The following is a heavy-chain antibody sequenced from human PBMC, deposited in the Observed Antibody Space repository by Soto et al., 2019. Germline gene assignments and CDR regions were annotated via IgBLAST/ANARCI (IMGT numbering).Heavy chain of an antibody. CDR2: ISYDGSNK. Sequence: AGGSLRLSCAASGFTFSSYAMHWVRQAPGKGLKWVAVISYDGSNKYYADSVKGRFTISRDNSKNTLYLQMNSLRAEDTAVYYCAREFTMVRGVLDYWGQGTLVTVS. J-gene: IGHJ4*02. V-gene: IGHV3-30-3*01. D-gene: IGHD3-10*01. CDR3: AREFTMVRGVLDY. CDR1: GFTFSSYA.